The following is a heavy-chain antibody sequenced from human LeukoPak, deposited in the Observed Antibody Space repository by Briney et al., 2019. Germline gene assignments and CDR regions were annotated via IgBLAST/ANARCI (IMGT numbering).Heavy chain of an antibody. CDR2: IYYSGST. Sequence: SETLSLTCTVSGGSISSGGYYWSWIRQHPGKGLEWIGYIYYSGSTYYNPSLKSRVTISVDTSKNQFSLKLSSVTAADTAVYYCARFPRGYSSSWYDYWGQGTLVTVSS. CDR3: ARFPRGYSSSWYDY. CDR1: GGSISSGGYY. J-gene: IGHJ4*02. D-gene: IGHD6-13*01. V-gene: IGHV4-31*03.